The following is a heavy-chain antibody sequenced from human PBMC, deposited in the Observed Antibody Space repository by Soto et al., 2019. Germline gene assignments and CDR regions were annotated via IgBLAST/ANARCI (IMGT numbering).Heavy chain of an antibody. Sequence: QVQLVESGGGLVKPGGSLRLSCAASGFTFSDYYMSWIRQAPGKGLEWLAYIGPGGSTISYADSVKGRFAISRDNAKNSLHLQMSNLRAEDTAVYYCARRSSADCWGQGTLVTVSS. J-gene: IGHJ4*02. CDR1: GFTFSDYY. CDR3: ARRSSADC. D-gene: IGHD6-6*01. V-gene: IGHV3-11*01. CDR2: IGPGGSTI.